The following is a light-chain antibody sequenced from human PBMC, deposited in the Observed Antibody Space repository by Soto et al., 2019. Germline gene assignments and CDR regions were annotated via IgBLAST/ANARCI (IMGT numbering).Light chain of an antibody. CDR2: DAS. V-gene: IGKV3D-20*01. CDR3: QQYGSSPKT. CDR1: QRVSSSY. J-gene: IGKJ2*01. Sequence: PGERATLSCGASQRVSSSYLAWYQQKPGLAPRLLIYDASSRATGIPDRFSGSGSGTDFTLTINRLEPEDFAVYYCQQYGSSPKTFGQGTKLEIK.